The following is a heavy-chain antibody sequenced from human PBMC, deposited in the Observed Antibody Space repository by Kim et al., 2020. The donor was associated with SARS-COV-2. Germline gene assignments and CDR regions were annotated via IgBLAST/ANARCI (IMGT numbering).Heavy chain of an antibody. D-gene: IGHD3-16*01. Sequence: GGSLRLSCSASGFTFSSYAMHWVRQAPGKGLEYVSAISSNGGSTYYADSVKGRFTISRDNSKNTLYLQMSSLRAEDTAVYYCGERFLGMAYYYGMDVWGQGTTVTVSS. J-gene: IGHJ6*02. CDR1: GFTFSSYA. V-gene: IGHV3-64D*06. CDR2: ISSNGGST. CDR3: GERFLGMAYYYGMDV.